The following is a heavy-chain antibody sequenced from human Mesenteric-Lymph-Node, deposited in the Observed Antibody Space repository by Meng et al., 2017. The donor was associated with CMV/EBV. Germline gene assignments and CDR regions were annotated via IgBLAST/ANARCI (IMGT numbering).Heavy chain of an antibody. D-gene: IGHD3-16*01. CDR2: ISWNSGST. CDR1: GFTFDDYA. V-gene: IGHV3-9*01. Sequence: SLKISCAASGFTFDDYAMHWVRQAPGKGLEWVSGISWNSGSTSYADSVKGRFTISRDNAKNTLYLQMNSLRAEDTAVYYCARDRSWADYWGQGTLVTVSS. CDR3: ARDRSWADY. J-gene: IGHJ4*02.